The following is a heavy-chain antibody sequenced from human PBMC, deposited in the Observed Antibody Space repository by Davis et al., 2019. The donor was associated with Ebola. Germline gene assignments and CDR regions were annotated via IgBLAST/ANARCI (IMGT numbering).Heavy chain of an antibody. D-gene: IGHD6-13*01. CDR3: TRDHGSWQPLPMDYYGMDV. CDR2: ISAYNGNT. Sequence: ASVQVSCKASGYTFTSYGISWVRQAPGQGLEWMGWISAYNGNTNYAQKLQSRVTMTTDTSTSTGYIELSRLRSDDTAVYYCTRDHGSWQPLPMDYYGMDVWGQGTTVTVSS. V-gene: IGHV1-18*01. CDR1: GYTFTSYG. J-gene: IGHJ6*02.